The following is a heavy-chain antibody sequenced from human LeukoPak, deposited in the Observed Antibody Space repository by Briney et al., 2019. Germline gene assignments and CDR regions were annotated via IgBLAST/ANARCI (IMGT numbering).Heavy chain of an antibody. V-gene: IGHV3-9*01. CDR3: AKGSADYYDSSGYYNAFDI. J-gene: IGHJ3*02. Sequence: PGRCLRLSWAAFALSFVVYATGSGRQAPGESLGWVSGISWNGGTIGYADSVKGRFTISRGNAKNSLYLQINSLRAEDTALCYWAKGSADYYDSSGYYNAFDIWGQGKMVTVSS. D-gene: IGHD3-22*01. CDR2: ISWNGGTI. CDR1: ALSFVVYA.